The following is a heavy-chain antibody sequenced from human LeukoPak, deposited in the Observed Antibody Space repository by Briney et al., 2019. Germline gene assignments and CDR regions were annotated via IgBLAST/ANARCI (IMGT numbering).Heavy chain of an antibody. CDR1: GFTFRNAW. CDR3: TTAPASLDY. Sequence: PGRPLRLSCATSGFTFRNAWMSWVRQAPGKGLEWVGRIKSKHDGGTTDFAAPVKGRFSISRDDSENTLYLQMNSLITDDTAVYYCTTAPASLDYWGQGTLVTVSS. CDR2: IKSKHDGGTT. J-gene: IGHJ4*02. V-gene: IGHV3-15*01.